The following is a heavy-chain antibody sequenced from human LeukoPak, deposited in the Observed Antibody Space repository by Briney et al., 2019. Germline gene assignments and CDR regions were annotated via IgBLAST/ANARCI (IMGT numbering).Heavy chain of an antibody. Sequence: GGSLRLSCAASGFTFSSYAMSWVRQAPGKGLEWVSVIYSGGSTYYADSVKGRFTISRDNSKNTLYLQMNSLRAEDTAVYYCASQTKWELLTLYTFDIWGQGTMVTVSS. CDR2: IYSGGST. CDR1: GFTFSSYA. V-gene: IGHV3-53*01. J-gene: IGHJ3*02. CDR3: ASQTKWELLTLYTFDI. D-gene: IGHD1-26*01.